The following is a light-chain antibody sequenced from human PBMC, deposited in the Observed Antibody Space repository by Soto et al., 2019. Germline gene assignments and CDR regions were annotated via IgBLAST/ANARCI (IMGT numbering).Light chain of an antibody. V-gene: IGKV3-20*01. CDR1: QSISSSY. Sequence: EIVLTQSPGTLSLSPGERATLSCRASQSISSSYLAWYQQKPGQAPRLLIYGASSRASGIPDRFSGSGSGTDFTLTISRLEPEDFAVYYCQHYGSSLLTFGQGTNVDIK. CDR3: QHYGSSLLT. J-gene: IGKJ1*01. CDR2: GAS.